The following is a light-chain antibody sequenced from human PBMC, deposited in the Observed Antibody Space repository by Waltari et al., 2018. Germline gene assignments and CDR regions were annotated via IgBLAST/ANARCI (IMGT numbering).Light chain of an antibody. CDR2: GKK. J-gene: IGLJ2*01. V-gene: IGLV3-19*01. CDR3: NSRDSSGNPVV. CDR1: SLRSYY. Sequence: SSELTQDPAVSVALGQTVRITCQGDSLRSYYASWYQQKPGQAPVLVIHGKKNRPSGIPDRFSGASSGKTASLTITGAQAEDEADYYCNSRDSSGNPVVFGGGTKLTVL.